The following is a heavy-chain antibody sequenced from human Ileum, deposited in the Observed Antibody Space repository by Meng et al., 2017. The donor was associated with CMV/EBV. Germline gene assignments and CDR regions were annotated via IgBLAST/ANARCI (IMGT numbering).Heavy chain of an antibody. J-gene: IGHJ4*02. V-gene: IGHV3-21*01. D-gene: IGHD3-3*01. CDR3: ARDPATSFGVFYLDY. CDR1: GFSFSYDA. Sequence: AGFSFSYDAIHGVRQAPGKGLEWVSYISNTGGSRYYADSLKGRFTISRDNAKNSVYLQMNSLGADDTAVYYCARDPATSFGVFYLDYWGRGTLVTVSS. CDR2: ISNTGGSR.